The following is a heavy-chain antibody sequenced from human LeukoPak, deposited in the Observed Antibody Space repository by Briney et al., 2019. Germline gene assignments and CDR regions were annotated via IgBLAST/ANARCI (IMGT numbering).Heavy chain of an antibody. CDR2: IYYSGST. Sequence: SGTLSLTCTVSGGSISSSSYYWGWLRQPPGKGLEWIGSIYYSGSTYYNPSLKSRVTISVDTSKNQFSLKLSSVTAADTAVYYCARVGPNYYGSGSYNLDYWGQGTLVTVSS. J-gene: IGHJ4*02. V-gene: IGHV4-39*07. CDR3: ARVGPNYYGSGSYNLDY. D-gene: IGHD3-10*01. CDR1: GGSISSSSYY.